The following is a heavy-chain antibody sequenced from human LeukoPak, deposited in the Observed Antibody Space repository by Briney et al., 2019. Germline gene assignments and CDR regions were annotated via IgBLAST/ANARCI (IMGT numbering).Heavy chain of an antibody. CDR3: AILLDPSAFDI. CDR2: INPNSGGT. Sequence: ASVKVSCKASGYTFNGYYMHWVRQAPGQGLEWMGWINPNSGGTNYAQKFQGRVTMTGDASMSTAYMELSRLRSDDTAVYYCAILLDPSAFDIWGQGTLVTVSS. J-gene: IGHJ3*02. D-gene: IGHD1-1*01. V-gene: IGHV1-2*02. CDR1: GYTFNGYY.